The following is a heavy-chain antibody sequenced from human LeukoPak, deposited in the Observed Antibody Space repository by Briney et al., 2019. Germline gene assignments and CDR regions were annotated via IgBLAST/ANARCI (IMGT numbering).Heavy chain of an antibody. V-gene: IGHV4-38-2*01. Sequence: SETPSLTCAVSGYSISSGYYWGWIRQPPGKGLEWIGSIYHSGSTYYNPSLKSRVTISVDTSKNQFSLKLSSVTAADTAVYYCARYMIATGEGAFDIWGQGTMVTVSS. CDR2: IYHSGST. CDR1: GYSISSGYY. CDR3: ARYMIATGEGAFDI. J-gene: IGHJ3*02. D-gene: IGHD3-22*01.